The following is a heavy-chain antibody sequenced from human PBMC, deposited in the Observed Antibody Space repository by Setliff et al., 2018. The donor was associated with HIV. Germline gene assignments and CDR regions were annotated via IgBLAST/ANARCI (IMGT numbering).Heavy chain of an antibody. Sequence: GASVKVSCKPSGSTFSTYDINWVRQATGQGLEWMGWMNPNSGNTGYAQKFQGRVTMTRNTSISTAYMELSSLRSDDTAVYYCASSWSRVPYYGMDVWGQGTTVTVSS. CDR3: ASSWSRVPYYGMDV. D-gene: IGHD6-13*01. CDR2: MNPNSGNT. J-gene: IGHJ6*02. V-gene: IGHV1-8*01. CDR1: GSTFSTYD.